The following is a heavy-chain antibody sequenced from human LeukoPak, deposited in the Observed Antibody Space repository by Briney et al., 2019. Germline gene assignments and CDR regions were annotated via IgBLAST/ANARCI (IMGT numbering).Heavy chain of an antibody. CDR1: GFTLSSYE. D-gene: IGHD4-17*01. CDR3: ARDAPTTVTTFYYYYYMDV. Sequence: GGSLRLSCAASGFTLSSYEMNWVRQAPGKGLEWGSYISSSGSTIYYADSVKSRFTISRDNAKNSLYLQMNSLRAEDTAVYYCARDAPTTVTTFYYYYYMDVWGKGTTVTVCS. V-gene: IGHV3-48*03. J-gene: IGHJ6*03. CDR2: ISSSGSTI.